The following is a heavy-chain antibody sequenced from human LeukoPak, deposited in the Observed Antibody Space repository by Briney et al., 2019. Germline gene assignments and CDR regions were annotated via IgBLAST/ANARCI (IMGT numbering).Heavy chain of an antibody. CDR3: ARDLSFDY. V-gene: IGHV3-30*04. CDR2: ISYDGRNK. CDR1: GFTFSRFG. Sequence: GGSLRLSCGASGFTFSRFGIHWVRQAPGKGLEWVSVISYDGRNKHYADSVKGRFTISRDNSKNTLYLQMNSLRAEDTAVYYCARDLSFDYWGQGTLVTVSS. D-gene: IGHD3-16*02. J-gene: IGHJ4*02.